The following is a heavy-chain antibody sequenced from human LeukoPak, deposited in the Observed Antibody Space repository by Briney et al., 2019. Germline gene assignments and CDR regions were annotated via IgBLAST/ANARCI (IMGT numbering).Heavy chain of an antibody. CDR2: TYSGGST. CDR3: ARSITGRASFDY. V-gene: IGHV3-66*01. J-gene: IGHJ4*02. Sequence: GGSLRLSCAASGFTVSSNYMSWVRQAPGKGLEWVSLTYSGGSTYYADSVKGRFTISRDNSKTTLYLQMNSLRAEDTAVYYCARSITGRASFDYWGQGTLVTISS. CDR1: GFTVSSNY. D-gene: IGHD1-14*01.